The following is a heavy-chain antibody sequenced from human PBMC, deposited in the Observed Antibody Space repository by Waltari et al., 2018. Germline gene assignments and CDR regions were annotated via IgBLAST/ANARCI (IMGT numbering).Heavy chain of an antibody. J-gene: IGHJ4*02. Sequence: QVQLQQWGAGLLKPSETLSLTCAVYGGSFSGYYWRWIRQPPGKGLEWIGEINHSGSTNYNPAPKSRVTISVDPSKNQFSLKLSSVTAADTAVYYCARVIAVAGTPTDYWGQGTLVTVSS. CDR2: INHSGST. V-gene: IGHV4-34*01. CDR1: GGSFSGYY. CDR3: ARVIAVAGTPTDY. D-gene: IGHD6-19*01.